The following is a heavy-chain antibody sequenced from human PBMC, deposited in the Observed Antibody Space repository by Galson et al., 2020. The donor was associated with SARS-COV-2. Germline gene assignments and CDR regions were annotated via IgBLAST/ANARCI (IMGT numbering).Heavy chain of an antibody. Sequence: SETLSLTCTVSGGSISSYYWSWIRQPPGKGLEWIGYIYTSGSTNYNPSLKSRVTISVDTSKNQFSLKLSSVTAADTAVYYCARDLTYGMDVWGQGTTVTVSS. CDR3: ARDLTYGMDV. CDR2: IYTSGST. V-gene: IGHV4-4*08. CDR1: GGSISSYY. J-gene: IGHJ6*02.